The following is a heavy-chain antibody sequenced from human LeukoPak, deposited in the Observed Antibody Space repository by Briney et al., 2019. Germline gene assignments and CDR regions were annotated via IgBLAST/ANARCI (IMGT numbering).Heavy chain of an antibody. CDR2: IYYSGST. Sequence: SETLSLTCTVSGGYIGSTTYYWAWIRQPPGKGLEWIGSIYYSGSTYYNPSLKSRITISVDASKNQFSLKLSSVTAADTAVYYCARVGSSWPHYYFDSWGRGTLVTVSS. J-gene: IGHJ4*02. D-gene: IGHD6-13*01. CDR3: ARVGSSWPHYYFDS. CDR1: GGYIGSTTYY. V-gene: IGHV4-39*01.